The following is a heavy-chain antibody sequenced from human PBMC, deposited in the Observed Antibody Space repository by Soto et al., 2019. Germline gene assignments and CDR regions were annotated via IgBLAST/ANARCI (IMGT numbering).Heavy chain of an antibody. V-gene: IGHV5-51*01. CDR1: GSSFTRYW. CDR2: IYTGDSDT. Sequence: HGESLKISCNGSGSSFTRYWIGWLRQMPGKGLELMGIIYTGDSDTRYSPSFQGQVTISADKSISTDNRQWSSLKDSDTAMYYCERQAGHVQYWAQGTLLTVFS. D-gene: IGHD3-10*01. J-gene: IGHJ4*02. CDR3: ERQAGHVQY.